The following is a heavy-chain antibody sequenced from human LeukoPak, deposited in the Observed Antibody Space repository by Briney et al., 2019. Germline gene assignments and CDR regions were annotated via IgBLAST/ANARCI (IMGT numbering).Heavy chain of an antibody. V-gene: IGHV3-11*01. CDR2: ISSSGSTI. CDR1: GFTFSDYY. Sequence: PGGSLRLSCAASGFTFSDYYMSWIRQAPGKGLEWVSYISSSGSTIYYADSVKGRFTISRDNAKNSLYLQMNSLRAEDTAVYYCARAGYCTGGVCYSAHPNDAFDIWSQGTMVTVSS. CDR3: ARAGYCTGGVCYSAHPNDAFDI. J-gene: IGHJ3*02. D-gene: IGHD2-8*02.